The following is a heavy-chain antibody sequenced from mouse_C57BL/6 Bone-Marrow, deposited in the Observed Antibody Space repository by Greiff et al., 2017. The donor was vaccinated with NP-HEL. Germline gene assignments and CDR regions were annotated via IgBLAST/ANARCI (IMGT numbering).Heavy chain of an antibody. V-gene: IGHV5-6*02. Sequence: EVKLVESGGDLVKPGGSLKLSCAASGFTFSSYGMSWVRQTPDKRLEWVATISSGGSYPYYPDSVKGRFTISRDNAKNTLYLQMSSLKSEDTAMYYCARRYYAMDYWGQGTSVTVSS. CDR1: GFTFSSYG. J-gene: IGHJ4*01. CDR3: ARRYYAMDY. CDR2: ISSGGSYP.